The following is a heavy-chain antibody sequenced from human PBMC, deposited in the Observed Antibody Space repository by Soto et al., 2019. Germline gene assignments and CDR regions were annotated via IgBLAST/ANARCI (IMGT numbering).Heavy chain of an antibody. D-gene: IGHD6-13*01. CDR1: GGSICSGDYY. Sequence: SETLSLTCTVSGGSICSGDYYWSWIRQPPGKGLEWIGYIYYSGSTYYNPSLKSRVTISVDTSKNQFSLKLSSVTAADTAVYYCARRGRDGYSSSYNWFDPWGQGTLVTVSS. J-gene: IGHJ5*02. CDR3: ARRGRDGYSSSYNWFDP. CDR2: IYYSGST. V-gene: IGHV4-30-4*01.